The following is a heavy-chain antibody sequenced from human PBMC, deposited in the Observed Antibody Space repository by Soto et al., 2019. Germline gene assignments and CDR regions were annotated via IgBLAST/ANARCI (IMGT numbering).Heavy chain of an antibody. CDR3: AREGETVTKYYYYYGMDV. D-gene: IGHD4-4*01. CDR1: GYTFTSYG. J-gene: IGHJ6*02. Sequence: ASVKVSCKASGYTFTSYGTSWVRQAPGQGLEWMGWISAYNGNTNYAQKLQGRVTMTTDTSTSTAYMELRSLRSDDTAVYYCAREGETVTKYYYYYGMDVWGQGTTVTVSS. CDR2: ISAYNGNT. V-gene: IGHV1-18*01.